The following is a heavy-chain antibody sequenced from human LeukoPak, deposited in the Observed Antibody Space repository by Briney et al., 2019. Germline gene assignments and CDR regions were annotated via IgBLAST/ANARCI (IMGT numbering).Heavy chain of an antibody. Sequence: ASVKVSCKASGYTFTTYDIDWVRQATGQGLEWMGWMNPNSGNTGYAQKFQGRVTMTRNTSISTAYMELSSLRSEDTAVYYCARGPNKSDGGNSGSAWFDPWGQGTLVTVSS. V-gene: IGHV1-8*01. J-gene: IGHJ5*02. CDR3: ARGPNKSDGGNSGSAWFDP. D-gene: IGHD4-23*01. CDR2: MNPNSGNT. CDR1: GYTFTTYD.